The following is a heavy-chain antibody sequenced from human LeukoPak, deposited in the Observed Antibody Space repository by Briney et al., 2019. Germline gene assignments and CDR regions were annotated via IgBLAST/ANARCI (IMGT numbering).Heavy chain of an antibody. Sequence: GESLKISCKGSGYNFTTYWIAWVRQVPGKGLEWMGIIYVGDSDTRYSPSFQGQVTISADKSISTAYLQWSSLKASDTAMYYCARSYYFDSGGYFSPYSYWGQGTLVTVSS. CDR2: IYVGDSDT. V-gene: IGHV5-51*01. CDR1: GYNFTTYW. D-gene: IGHD3-22*01. CDR3: ARSYYFDSGGYFSPYSY. J-gene: IGHJ4*02.